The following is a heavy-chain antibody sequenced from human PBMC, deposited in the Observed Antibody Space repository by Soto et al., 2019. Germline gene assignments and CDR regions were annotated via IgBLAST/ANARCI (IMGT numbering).Heavy chain of an antibody. Sequence: SETLSLTCTVSGGSISSGDYYWSWIRQPPGKGLEWIGYIYYSGSTYYNPSLKSRVTISVDTSKNQFSLKLSSVTAADTAVYYCAREDGVDTAIGYWGQGTLVTVSS. D-gene: IGHD5-18*01. V-gene: IGHV4-30-4*01. CDR2: IYYSGST. J-gene: IGHJ4*02. CDR1: GGSISSGDYY. CDR3: AREDGVDTAIGY.